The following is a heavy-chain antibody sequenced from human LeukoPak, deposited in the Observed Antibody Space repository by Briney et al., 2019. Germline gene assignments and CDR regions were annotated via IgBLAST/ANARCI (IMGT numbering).Heavy chain of an antibody. J-gene: IGHJ6*02. CDR3: ARALLAYSSSPVIAAADYGMDV. Sequence: SETLSLTCAVYGGSFSGYYWSWIRQPPGKGLEWIGEINHSGSTNYNPSLKSRVTISVDTSKNQFSPKLSSVTAADTAVYYCARALLAYSSSPVIAAADYGMDVWGQGTTVTVSS. CDR2: INHSGST. V-gene: IGHV4-34*01. CDR1: GGSFSGYY. D-gene: IGHD6-6*01.